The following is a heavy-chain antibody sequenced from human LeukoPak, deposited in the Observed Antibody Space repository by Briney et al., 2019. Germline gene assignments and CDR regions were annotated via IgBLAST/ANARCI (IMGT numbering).Heavy chain of an antibody. V-gene: IGHV3-66*04. Sequence: GGSLRLSCAASGVTVSSNYMTWVRQAPGKGLEWVSVIYSGGSSFYADSVKSSFSISRNDSKNTLYPQMNSLSVEDTDVYYCARLREEAGTHVSYDYWGQGILVTVSS. D-gene: IGHD1-1*01. CDR1: GVTVSSNY. J-gene: IGHJ4*02. CDR3: ARLREEAGTHVSYDY. CDR2: IYSGGSS.